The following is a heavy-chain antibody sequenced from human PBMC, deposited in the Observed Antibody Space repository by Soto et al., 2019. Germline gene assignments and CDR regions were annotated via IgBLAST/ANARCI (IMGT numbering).Heavy chain of an antibody. CDR2: ISGSDGST. D-gene: IGHD3-22*01. J-gene: IGHJ4*02. CDR1: GFSFSSDA. CDR3: AKERITMIIVVMTY. Sequence: PRGSLRLSCAASGFSFSSDAISLCRQSPWKGLEWVSGISGSDGSTYYADSVKGRFTISRDNSKNTLYLQMNSLRAEDTAVYYCAKERITMIIVVMTYWGQGTRVTVSS. V-gene: IGHV3-23*01.